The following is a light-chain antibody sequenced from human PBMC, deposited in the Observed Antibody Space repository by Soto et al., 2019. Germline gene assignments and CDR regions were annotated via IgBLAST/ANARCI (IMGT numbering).Light chain of an antibody. Sequence: QSVLTQSSSASASLGSSVKLTCTLSSGHSTYIIAWHQQQPGKAPRYLMKLEGSGSYNKGSGIPDRFSGSSSGADRYLTISNLQFEDEADYYCETCDTNVVVFGGGTKLTVL. J-gene: IGLJ2*01. CDR3: ETCDTNVVV. CDR1: SGHSTYI. CDR2: LEGSGSY. V-gene: IGLV4-60*02.